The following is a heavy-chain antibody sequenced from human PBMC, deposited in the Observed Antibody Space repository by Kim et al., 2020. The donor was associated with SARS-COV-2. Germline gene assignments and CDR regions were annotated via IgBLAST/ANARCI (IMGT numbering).Heavy chain of an antibody. Sequence: GGSLRLSCAASGFTFSSYAMHWVRQAPGKGLEWVAVISYDGSNKYYADSVKGRFTISRDNSKNTLYLQMNSLRAEDTAVYYCATGGTYYYDSISRPDYWGQGTLVTVSS. CDR3: ATGGTYYYDSISRPDY. J-gene: IGHJ4*02. V-gene: IGHV3-30*04. CDR2: ISYDGSNK. CDR1: GFTFSSYA. D-gene: IGHD3-22*01.